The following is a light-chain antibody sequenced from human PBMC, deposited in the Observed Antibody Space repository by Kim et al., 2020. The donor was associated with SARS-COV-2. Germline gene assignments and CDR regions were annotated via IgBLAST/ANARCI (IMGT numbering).Light chain of an antibody. CDR3: QQYGSS. CDR1: QSVNSSY. V-gene: IGKV3-20*01. J-gene: IGKJ4*01. Sequence: EIVLTQSPGTLSLSPGERATLSCRASQSVNSSYLAWYQQKPGQAPRLLIYGASSRATGIPDRFSGSGSGTDFTLTISRLEPEDFAVYYCQQYGSSFGGGTKVDIK. CDR2: GAS.